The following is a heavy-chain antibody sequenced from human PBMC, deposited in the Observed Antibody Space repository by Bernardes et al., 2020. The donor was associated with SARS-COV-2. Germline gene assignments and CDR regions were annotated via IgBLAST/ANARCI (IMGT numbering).Heavy chain of an antibody. J-gene: IGHJ6*02. CDR2: IYYSGST. V-gene: IGHV4-39*01. D-gene: IGHD3-10*01. CDR1: GGSISSSSYY. Sequence: SETLSLTCTVSGGSISSSSYYWGWIRQPPGKGLEWIGSIYYSGSTYYNPSLKSRVTISVDTSKNQFSLKLSSVTAADTAVYYCARQRTMVRGVILYYYYYGMDVWGQGTTVTVSS. CDR3: ARQRTMVRGVILYYYYYGMDV.